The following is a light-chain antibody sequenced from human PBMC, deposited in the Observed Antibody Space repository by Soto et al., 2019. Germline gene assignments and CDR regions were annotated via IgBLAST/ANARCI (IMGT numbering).Light chain of an antibody. V-gene: IGKV1-39*01. J-gene: IGKJ2*01. CDR3: QQSYSVPYT. Sequence: DIQMTQSPSSLSASVADRVTITCRASQSISTFLNWNQQKPGKAPKLLIYAASSLQSGVPSRFSGSGSGTDFTLTISSLRPEDFATYHCQQSYSVPYTFGQGTKLEIK. CDR2: AAS. CDR1: QSISTF.